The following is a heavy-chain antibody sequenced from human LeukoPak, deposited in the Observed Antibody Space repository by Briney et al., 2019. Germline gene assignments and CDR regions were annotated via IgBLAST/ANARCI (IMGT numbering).Heavy chain of an antibody. CDR2: ISYDGSKK. Sequence: GRSLRLSCAASEFTFSSYAMHWVRQAPGKGLEWVALISYDGSKKYYADSVKGRFTISRDNSKNTLYLQMNSLRTEDTAVYYCATFRIGYCSGGSCYPGTMDVWGKGTTVTVSS. D-gene: IGHD2-15*01. J-gene: IGHJ6*03. CDR3: ATFRIGYCSGGSCYPGTMDV. V-gene: IGHV3-30*04. CDR1: EFTFSSYA.